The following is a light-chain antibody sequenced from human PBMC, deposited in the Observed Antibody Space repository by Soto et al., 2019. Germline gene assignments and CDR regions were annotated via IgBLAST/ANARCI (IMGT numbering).Light chain of an antibody. V-gene: IGLV1-40*01. CDR2: GNN. CDR3: QSYDSSRSGVV. J-gene: IGLJ2*01. Sequence: QSVLTQPPSVSGAPGQRVTISCTGSSSNIGAGYDVHWYQQLPGTAPKLLIYGNNNRPAGVPDRFSGSKSGTSASLAITWLQAEDEADYYCQSYDSSRSGVVFGGGTKLTVL. CDR1: SSNIGAGYD.